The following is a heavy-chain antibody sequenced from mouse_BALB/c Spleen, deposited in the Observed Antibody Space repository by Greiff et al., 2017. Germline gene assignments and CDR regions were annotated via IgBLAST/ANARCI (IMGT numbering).Heavy chain of an antibody. CDR3: AIYGNAMDY. Sequence: LQESGPELGKPGASVKISCKASGYSFTGYNMYWVKQSHRKSLEWIGYIDPYNGGTSYNQKSKGKATLTVDKSSSTAYMHLNSLTSEDSAIYYFAIYGNAMDYWGQGTSVTVSS. V-gene: IGHV1S135*01. CDR2: IDPYNGGT. CDR1: GYSFTGYN. J-gene: IGHJ4*01. D-gene: IGHD2-1*01.